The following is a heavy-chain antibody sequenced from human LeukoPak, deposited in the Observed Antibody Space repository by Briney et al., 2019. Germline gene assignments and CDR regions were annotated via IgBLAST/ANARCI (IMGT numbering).Heavy chain of an antibody. D-gene: IGHD6-19*01. J-gene: IGHJ4*02. Sequence: ASVKVSSTASGYTFTGYYMHWVRQAPGQGLEWMGWINPNSGGTNYAQKFQGRVTMTRDTSISTAYMELSRLRSDDTAVYYCARGAVAGFLLLEFDYWGQGTLVTVSS. V-gene: IGHV1-2*02. CDR1: GYTFTGYY. CDR2: INPNSGGT. CDR3: ARGAVAGFLLLEFDY.